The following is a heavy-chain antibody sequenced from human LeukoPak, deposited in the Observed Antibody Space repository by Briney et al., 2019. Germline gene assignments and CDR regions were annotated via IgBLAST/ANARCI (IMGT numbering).Heavy chain of an antibody. J-gene: IGHJ4*02. Sequence: PSETLSLTCAIYGGSLSGYYWSWIRQPPGKGLECIGEVNLSGSTNYRPSLKSRVTMSLDKSNTQFSLKLKSVTAADTAVYFCAYTLAVAAPRGLGYWGQGTLVIVSS. CDR1: GGSLSGYY. CDR3: AYTLAVAAPRGLGY. V-gene: IGHV4-34*01. CDR2: VNLSGST. D-gene: IGHD6-19*01.